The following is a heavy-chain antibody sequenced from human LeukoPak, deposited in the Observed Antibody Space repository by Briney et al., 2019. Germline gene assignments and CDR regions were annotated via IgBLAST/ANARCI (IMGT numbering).Heavy chain of an antibody. CDR3: ARGERSGGSCCPHWFDP. CDR2: IYYSGST. V-gene: IGHV4-59*01. J-gene: IGHJ5*02. Sequence: SETLSLTCTVSGGSISSYYWSWIRQPPGKGLEWIGYIYYSGSTNYNPSLKSRVTISVDTSKNQFSLKLSSVTAADTAVYYCARGERSGGSCCPHWFDPWGQGTLVTVSS. D-gene: IGHD2-15*01. CDR1: GGSISSYY.